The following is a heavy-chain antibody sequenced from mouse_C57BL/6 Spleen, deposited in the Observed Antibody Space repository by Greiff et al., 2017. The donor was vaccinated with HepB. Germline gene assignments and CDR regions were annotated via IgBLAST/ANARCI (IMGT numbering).Heavy chain of an antibody. V-gene: IGHV1-82*01. Sequence: VQLQQPGPELVKPGASVKISCKASGYAFSSSWMNWVKQRPGKGLEWIGRIYPGDGDTNYNGKFKGKATLTADKSSSTAYMQLSSLTSEDSAVYFCATEITTVVGGDFDYWGQGTTLTVSS. D-gene: IGHD1-1*01. CDR2: IYPGDGDT. CDR3: ATEITTVVGGDFDY. J-gene: IGHJ2*01. CDR1: GYAFSSSW.